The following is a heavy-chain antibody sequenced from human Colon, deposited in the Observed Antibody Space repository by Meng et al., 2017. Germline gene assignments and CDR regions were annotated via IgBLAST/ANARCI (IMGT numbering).Heavy chain of an antibody. J-gene: IGHJ3*02. D-gene: IGHD5-24*01. CDR1: GFTVSSNY. V-gene: IGHV3-66*02. Sequence: GESLMISCAASGFTVSSNYMSWVRQAPGKGLEWVSVIYSGGSTYYADSVKGRFTIPRDNSKNTLYLQMNSLRAEDTAVYYCARAALEMATLSAFDIWGQGTMVTVSS. CDR2: IYSGGST. CDR3: ARAALEMATLSAFDI.